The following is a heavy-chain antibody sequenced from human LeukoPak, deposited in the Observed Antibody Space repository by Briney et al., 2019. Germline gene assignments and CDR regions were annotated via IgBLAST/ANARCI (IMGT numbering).Heavy chain of an antibody. D-gene: IGHD3-10*01. CDR2: IWYDESNK. V-gene: IGHV3-33*01. Sequence: GGSLRLSCAASGFTFSTYVMNWVRQAPGKGLEWVSTIWYDESNKYYADSVKGRFTISRDNSKNTMYAQMNNLRAEDTAVYYCAALLDAFDLWGQGTMVPVSS. CDR3: AALLDAFDL. CDR1: GFTFSTYV. J-gene: IGHJ3*01.